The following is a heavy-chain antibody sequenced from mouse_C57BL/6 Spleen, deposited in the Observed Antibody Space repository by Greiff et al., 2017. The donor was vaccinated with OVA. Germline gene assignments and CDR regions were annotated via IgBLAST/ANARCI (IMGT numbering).Heavy chain of an antibody. J-gene: IGHJ4*01. CDR3: ALIYYDYDGAMDY. CDR1: GYTFTSYW. CDR2: IDPSDSET. V-gene: IGHV1-52*01. Sequence: QVQLQQPGAELVRPGSSVKLSCKASGYTFTSYWMHWVKQRPIQGLEWIGNIDPSDSETHYNQKFKDKATLTVDKSSSTAYMQLSSLTSEDSAVYYCALIYYDYDGAMDYWGQGTSVTVSS. D-gene: IGHD2-4*01.